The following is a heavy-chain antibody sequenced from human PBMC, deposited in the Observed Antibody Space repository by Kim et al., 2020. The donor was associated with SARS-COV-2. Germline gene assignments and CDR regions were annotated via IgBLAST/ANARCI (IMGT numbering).Heavy chain of an antibody. D-gene: IGHD5-12*01. V-gene: IGHV1-69*04. Sequence: GRVTITADTSTSTAYMELSSLRSEDTAVYYCARDWDGGGYNFRGNDAFDIWGQGTMVTVSS. J-gene: IGHJ3*02. CDR3: ARDWDGGGYNFRGNDAFDI.